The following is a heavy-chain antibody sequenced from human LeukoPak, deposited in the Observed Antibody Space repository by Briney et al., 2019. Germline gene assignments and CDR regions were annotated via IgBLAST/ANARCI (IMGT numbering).Heavy chain of an antibody. J-gene: IGHJ5*02. CDR3: ARGSSTSCYRSCWFDP. Sequence: GGSLRLSCAASGFTFSNYAMDWVRQAPGKGLEWVAVISYDGSNKYYGDSVKGRFTISRDNSKNTLYLQMNSLRVEDTAVYYCARGSSTSCYRSCWFDPWGLGTLVTVSS. D-gene: IGHD2-2*01. V-gene: IGHV3-30*04. CDR2: ISYDGSNK. CDR1: GFTFSNYA.